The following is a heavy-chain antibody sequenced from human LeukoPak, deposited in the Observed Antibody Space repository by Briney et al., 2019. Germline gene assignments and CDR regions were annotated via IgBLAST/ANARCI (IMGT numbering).Heavy chain of an antibody. CDR2: INHSGST. CDR3: ASVRRGFGESSKYYSYYYIHV. Sequence: SETLSLTCAVYGGSFSGYYWSWIRQPPGKGLEWIGEINHSGSTNYNPSLKSRVTISVDTSKNQFSLKLSSVTAADTAVYYCASVRRGFGESSKYYSYYYIHVWGNGATVTIAS. J-gene: IGHJ6*03. D-gene: IGHD3-10*01. CDR1: GGSFSGYY. V-gene: IGHV4-34*01.